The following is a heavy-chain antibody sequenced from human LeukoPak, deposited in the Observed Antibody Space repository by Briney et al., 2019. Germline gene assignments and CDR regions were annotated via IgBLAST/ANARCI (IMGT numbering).Heavy chain of an antibody. J-gene: IGHJ4*02. D-gene: IGHD2-2*01. CDR3: ARDESPTIVVVPAALFY. V-gene: IGHV3-64*01. CDR1: GFTFSSYA. CDR2: ISSNGGST. Sequence: PGGSLRLSCAASGFTFSSYAMHWVRQAPRKGLEYVSAISSNGGSTYYANSVKGRFTISRDNSKNTLYLQMGSLRAEDMAVYYCARDESPTIVVVPAALFYWGQGTLVTVSS.